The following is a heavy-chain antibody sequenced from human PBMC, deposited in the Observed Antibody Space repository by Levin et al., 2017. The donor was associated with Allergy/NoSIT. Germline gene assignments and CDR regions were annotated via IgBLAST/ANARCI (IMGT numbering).Heavy chain of an antibody. Sequence: SQTLSLTCVISGDSVSSTNTAWHWIRQSPSRGLEWLGRTYYRSRWDNDYTVSVKSRLTISPDTSKNQFSLQLRSVTPDDTAVYFCARGYDFWSGFYTFAFDAWGQGTMVSVSS. CDR3: ARGYDFWSGFYTFAFDA. CDR1: GDSVSSTNTA. J-gene: IGHJ3*01. CDR2: TYYRSRWDN. V-gene: IGHV6-1*01. D-gene: IGHD3-3*01.